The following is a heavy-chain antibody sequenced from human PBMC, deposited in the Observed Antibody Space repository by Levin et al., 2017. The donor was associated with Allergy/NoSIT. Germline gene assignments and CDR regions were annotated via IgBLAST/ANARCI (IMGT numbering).Heavy chain of an antibody. CDR1: GGTFSSYT. V-gene: IGHV1-69*02. CDR3: ATTQTIYYYYMDV. CDR2: IIPILGIA. Sequence: SVKVSCKASGGTFSSYTISWVRQAPGQGLEWMGRIIPILGIANYAQKFQGRVTITADKSTSTAYMELSSLRSEDTAVYYCATTQTIYYYYMDVWGKGTTVTVSS. J-gene: IGHJ6*03.